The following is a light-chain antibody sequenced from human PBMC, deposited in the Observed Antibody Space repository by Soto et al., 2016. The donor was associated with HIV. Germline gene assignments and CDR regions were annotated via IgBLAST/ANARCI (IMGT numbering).Light chain of an antibody. Sequence: DIQMTQSPSSVSASVGDRVTITCRASQGISSWLVWYQQKPGKAPKLLIYAASSLQSGVPSRFSGSGSGTDFTLTISSLQPEDFATYYCQQANSFPLPFGQGTKVEIK. CDR2: AAS. CDR1: QGISSW. J-gene: IGKJ1*01. V-gene: IGKV1-12*01. CDR3: QQANSFPLP.